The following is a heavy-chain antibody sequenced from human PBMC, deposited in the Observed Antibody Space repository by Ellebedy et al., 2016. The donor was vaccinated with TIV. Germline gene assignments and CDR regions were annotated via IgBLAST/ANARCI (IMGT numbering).Heavy chain of an antibody. J-gene: IGHJ6*02. D-gene: IGHD2-21*02. Sequence: GESLKISCAASGFTFSNAWMSWVRQAPGKGLEWVGRIKSKSDGGTTDNAAPVKGRFTISRDDSKNTLYLKMNSLKTEDTAVYYCTTGGAYCGGDCYLFYYYGMDVWGQGTTVTVSS. CDR1: GFTFSNAW. V-gene: IGHV3-15*01. CDR2: IKSKSDGGTT. CDR3: TTGGAYCGGDCYLFYYYGMDV.